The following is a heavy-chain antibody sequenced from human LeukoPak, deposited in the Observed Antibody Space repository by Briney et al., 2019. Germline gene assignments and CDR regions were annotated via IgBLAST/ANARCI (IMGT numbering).Heavy chain of an antibody. Sequence: SETLSLTCTVSGGSTSRYYWSWIRQPAGQGLGWIGRIYISGSSNYNSCLKSRVTMSVDTSKNQFSLKLSSVTAADTAVYYCARGGADYDYVWGSYRYAYYFDYWGQGTLVTVSS. J-gene: IGHJ4*02. V-gene: IGHV4-4*07. CDR2: IYISGSS. CDR1: GGSTSRYY. D-gene: IGHD3-16*02. CDR3: ARGGADYDYVWGSYRYAYYFDY.